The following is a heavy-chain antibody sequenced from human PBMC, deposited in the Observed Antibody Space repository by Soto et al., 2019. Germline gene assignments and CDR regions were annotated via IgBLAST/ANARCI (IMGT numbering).Heavy chain of an antibody. J-gene: IGHJ4*02. Sequence: SVPVSCQASVGTFSSYAISWVRQAPGQGLEWVGGFLYIFGTANYDKKLQGRDTMTADDTTSTAYLGLSRQRHEGKGVHYCVRDSRIAVAGSFFDDWGQGTLVTVSS. CDR2: FLYIFGTA. CDR1: VGTFSSYA. D-gene: IGHD6-19*01. V-gene: IGHV1-69*13. CDR3: VRDSRIAVAGSFFDD.